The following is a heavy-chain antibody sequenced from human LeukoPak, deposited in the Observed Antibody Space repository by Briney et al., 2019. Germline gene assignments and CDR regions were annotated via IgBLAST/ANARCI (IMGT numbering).Heavy chain of an antibody. D-gene: IGHD3-3*01. Sequence: GGSLTLSCAASGFTFSSYWMNWVRQAPGKGLEWVANIKEDGSDKYYVDSVKGRFTISRDNAKNSLYLQMNSLRAEDTAVYYCARRVEEWQLDYWGQGTLVTVSS. CDR1: GFTFSSYW. V-gene: IGHV3-7*01. CDR2: IKEDGSDK. J-gene: IGHJ4*02. CDR3: ARRVEEWQLDY.